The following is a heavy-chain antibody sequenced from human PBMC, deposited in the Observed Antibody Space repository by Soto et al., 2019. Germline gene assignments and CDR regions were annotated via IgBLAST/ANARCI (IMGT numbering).Heavy chain of an antibody. CDR3: ARLAVGPAPAYYYYGMDV. CDR2: IYPGDSDT. CDR1: GYSFTSYW. Sequence: GESLKISCKGSGYSFTSYWIGWVRQMSGKGLEWMGIIYPGDSDTRYSPSFQGQVTISADKSISTAYLQWSSLKASDTAMYYCARLAVGPAPAYYYYGMDVWGQGTTVTVSS. J-gene: IGHJ6*02. D-gene: IGHD2-2*01. V-gene: IGHV5-51*01.